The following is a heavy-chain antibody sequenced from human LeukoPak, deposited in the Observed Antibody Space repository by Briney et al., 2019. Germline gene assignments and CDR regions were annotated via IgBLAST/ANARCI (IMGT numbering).Heavy chain of an antibody. CDR1: GYTFTSYG. CDR3: AKGMAGIAVAGILGWFDP. D-gene: IGHD6-19*01. J-gene: IGHJ5*02. Sequence: GASVKVSCKASGYTFTSYGISWVRQAPGQGLEWMGRIIPILGIANYAQKFQGRVTITADKSTSTAYMELSSLRAEDTALYYCAKGMAGIAVAGILGWFDPWGQGTLVTVSS. CDR2: IIPILGIA. V-gene: IGHV1-69*04.